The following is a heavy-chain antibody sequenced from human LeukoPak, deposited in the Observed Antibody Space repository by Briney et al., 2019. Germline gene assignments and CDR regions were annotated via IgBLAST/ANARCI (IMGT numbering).Heavy chain of an antibody. CDR3: ARDAAEGSGSYYREGLDY. CDR2: ISAYNGNT. D-gene: IGHD3-10*01. Sequence: ASVKVSCKASGYTFTSYGISWVRQAPGQGLEWMGWISAYNGNTNYAQKLQGRVTMTTDTSTSTAYMELRSLRSDDTAVYYCARDAAEGSGSYYREGLDYWGQGTLVTVSS. V-gene: IGHV1-18*01. CDR1: GYTFTSYG. J-gene: IGHJ4*02.